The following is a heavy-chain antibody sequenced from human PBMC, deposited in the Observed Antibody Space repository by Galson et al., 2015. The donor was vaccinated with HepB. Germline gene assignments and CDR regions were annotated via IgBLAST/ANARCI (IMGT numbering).Heavy chain of an antibody. CDR3: ARDTPAETTTHYYYYGMDV. V-gene: IGHV3-30*04. D-gene: IGHD1-14*01. J-gene: IGHJ6*02. CDR1: GFTFSSYA. Sequence: SLRLSCAASGFTFSSYAMHWVRQAPGKGLEWVAVISYDGSNKYYADSVKGRFTISRDNSKNTLYLQMNSLRAEDTAVYYCARDTPAETTTHYYYYGMDVWGQGTTVTVSS. CDR2: ISYDGSNK.